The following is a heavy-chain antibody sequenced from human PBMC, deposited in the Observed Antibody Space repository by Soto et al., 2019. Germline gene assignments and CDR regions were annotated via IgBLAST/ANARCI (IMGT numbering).Heavy chain of an antibody. Sequence: PSETLSLTCAVSGDSISSGYYWAWIRRPPGKGLEWIGSIYHSGTTYYNPSLKSRVTISVDTSRNQFSLKLSSVTAADSAVYYRARTDNVGYYHYFGQGTLVTVSS. CDR2: IYHSGTT. D-gene: IGHD3-3*01. J-gene: IGHJ4*02. CDR1: GDSISSGYY. CDR3: ARTDNVGYYHY. V-gene: IGHV4-38-2*01.